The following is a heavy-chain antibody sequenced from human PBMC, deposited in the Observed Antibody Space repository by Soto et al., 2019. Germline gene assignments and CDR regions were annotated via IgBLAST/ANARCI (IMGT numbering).Heavy chain of an antibody. D-gene: IGHD1-26*01. Sequence: EVHLVESGGGLVQTGGSLRLSCAIFESTVSRDWMNWVRQAPGKGLEWVAHINQDGSEKYYVDSVKGRFTISRDNAKKSLYLQMNSLSPADPATYYCSGGVGDAFWGQGTLVTVSS. J-gene: IGHJ4*02. CDR2: INQDGSEK. V-gene: IGHV3-7*04. CDR1: ESTVSRDW. CDR3: SGGVGDAF.